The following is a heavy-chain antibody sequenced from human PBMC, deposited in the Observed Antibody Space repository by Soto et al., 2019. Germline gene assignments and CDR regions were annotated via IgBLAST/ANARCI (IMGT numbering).Heavy chain of an antibody. CDR3: ARLVVVAPVANA. CDR1: GGSISYNSYY. V-gene: IGHV4-39*02. J-gene: IGHJ5*02. D-gene: IGHD5-12*01. CDR2: NFYTGTT. Sequence: SETLSLTCSVSGGSISYNSYYWGWIRQPPGKGLEWVGGNFYTGTTYYSPSLKDRVTISVDTSKNSFSLNLTSVTAADTAVYFCARLVVVAPVANAWGQGTLVTVSS.